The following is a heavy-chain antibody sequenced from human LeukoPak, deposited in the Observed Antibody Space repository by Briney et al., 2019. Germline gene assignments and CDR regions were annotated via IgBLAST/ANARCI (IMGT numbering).Heavy chain of an antibody. CDR2: ISGSGGST. D-gene: IGHD3-22*01. CDR3: AKDRGTMIVVVADY. V-gene: IGHV3-23*01. J-gene: IGHJ4*02. CDR1: GFTFSSYA. Sequence: GGSLRLSCAASGFTFSSYAMSWVRQAPGKGLEWVSAISGSGGSTYYADSVKGRFTISRDNSKNTLYLQMNSLRAKDTAVYDCAKDRGTMIVVVADYWGQGTLVTVSS.